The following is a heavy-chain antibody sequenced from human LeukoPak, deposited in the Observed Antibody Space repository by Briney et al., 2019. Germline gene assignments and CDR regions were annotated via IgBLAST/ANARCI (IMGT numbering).Heavy chain of an antibody. D-gene: IGHD3-22*01. CDR3: AKEKDYYESSGHSTRDY. CDR1: GLTFSSYA. J-gene: IGHJ4*02. Sequence: GGSLRLSCVASGLTFSSYAMSWVRQATGKGLDWVSALSGSGDSTYYADSVKGRFTISRDNSKNTLFLQMNSLRAEDTAVYYCAKEKDYYESSGHSTRDYWGQGTLVTVSS. CDR2: LSGSGDST. V-gene: IGHV3-23*01.